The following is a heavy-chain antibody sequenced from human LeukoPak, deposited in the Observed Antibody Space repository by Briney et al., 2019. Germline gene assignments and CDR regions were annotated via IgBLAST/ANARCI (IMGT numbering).Heavy chain of an antibody. Sequence: GGSLRLSCAASGFTFRNYVIHWVRQAPGKGLEWVAVTSSDLNVKLYADSVKGRFTISRDNSRSTLYLQMNSLRPEDTAIYYCAREGYYGSGSPPSLYFDYWGQGILVTVSS. CDR2: TSSDLNVK. D-gene: IGHD3-10*01. V-gene: IGHV3-30-3*01. CDR3: AREGYYGSGSPPSLYFDY. J-gene: IGHJ4*02. CDR1: GFTFRNYV.